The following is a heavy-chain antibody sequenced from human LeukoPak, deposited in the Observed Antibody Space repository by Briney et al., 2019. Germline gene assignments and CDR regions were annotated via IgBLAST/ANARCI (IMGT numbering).Heavy chain of an antibody. CDR1: GFTFRSYW. Sequence: GGSLRLSCAASGFTFRSYWMTWVRQAPGKGLEWVANIKQDGSEKYYVDSVEGRFTISRDNAKNSLYLQMNSLRAEDTAVYYCARERTDFGSLRGDFDYWGQGTLVTVSS. CDR3: ARERTDFGSLRGDFDY. D-gene: IGHD1-26*01. V-gene: IGHV3-7*01. CDR2: IKQDGSEK. J-gene: IGHJ4*02.